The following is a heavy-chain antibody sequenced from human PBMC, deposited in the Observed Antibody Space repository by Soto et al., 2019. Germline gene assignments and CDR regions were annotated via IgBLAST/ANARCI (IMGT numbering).Heavy chain of an antibody. CDR3: ARGLATYYYDSSGSPFDP. D-gene: IGHD3-22*01. CDR1: GYTFTSYA. Sequence: ASVKVSCKASGYTFTSYAMHWVRQAPGQRLEWMGWINAGNGNTKYSQKFQGRVTITRDTSASTAYMELSSLRSEDTAVYYCARGLATYYYDSSGSPFDPWGRGTLVTVSS. J-gene: IGHJ5*02. V-gene: IGHV1-3*01. CDR2: INAGNGNT.